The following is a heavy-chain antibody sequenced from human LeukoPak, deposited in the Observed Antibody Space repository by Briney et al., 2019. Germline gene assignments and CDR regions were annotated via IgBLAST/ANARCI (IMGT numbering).Heavy chain of an antibody. J-gene: IGHJ6*03. CDR3: ARSRGSGYYYMDV. Sequence: ASVKVSCKASGSTFSSYAISWVRQAPGQGLEWMGGIIPIFGTASYAQKFQGRVTITADESTSTAYMELSSLRSEDTAVYYCARSRGSGYYYMDVWGKGTTVTVSS. D-gene: IGHD2-2*01. CDR1: GSTFSSYA. V-gene: IGHV1-69*13. CDR2: IIPIFGTA.